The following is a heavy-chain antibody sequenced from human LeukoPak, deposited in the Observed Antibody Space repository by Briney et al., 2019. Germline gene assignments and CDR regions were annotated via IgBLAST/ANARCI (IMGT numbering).Heavy chain of an antibody. J-gene: IGHJ5*02. CDR1: GGTFSSYA. V-gene: IGHV1-69*05. CDR2: IIPIFGTA. CDR3: ANSITGYWFDG. D-gene: IGHD1-20*01. Sequence: SVKVSCKASGGTFSSYAISWVRQAPGQGLEGMGVIIPIFGTANYAQKFQGRVTSTTDKSTSTAYMELSRLRSEDTAVYHCANSITGYWFDGWGQASLVTV.